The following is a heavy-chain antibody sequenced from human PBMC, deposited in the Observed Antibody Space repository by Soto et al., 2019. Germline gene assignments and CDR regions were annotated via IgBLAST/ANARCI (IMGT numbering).Heavy chain of an antibody. D-gene: IGHD1-26*01. Sequence: GGSLRLSCAASGFTFSSYWMSWVRQAPGKGLEWVANIKQDGSEKYYVDSVKGRFTISRDNAKNSLYLQMNSLRAEDTAVYYCARDRISGSYYYYYYGMDVWGQGTTVTVSS. J-gene: IGHJ6*02. CDR1: GFTFSSYW. V-gene: IGHV3-7*01. CDR2: IKQDGSEK. CDR3: ARDRISGSYYYYYYGMDV.